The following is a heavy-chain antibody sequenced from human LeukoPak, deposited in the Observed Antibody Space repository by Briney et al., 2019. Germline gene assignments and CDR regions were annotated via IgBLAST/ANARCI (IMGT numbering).Heavy chain of an antibody. CDR3: ARLYCSGASCYGKHYFAF. Sequence: PGGSLRLSCAASGFTFSSSAMEWVRQAPGKGLEWVSSINGDSSYIYYADSVKGRFTISRDNTRNSLSLQMNSLRAEDTAVYYCARLYCSGASCYGKHYFAFWGQGALVTASS. D-gene: IGHD2-15*01. V-gene: IGHV3-21*01. CDR2: INGDSSYI. CDR1: GFTFSSSA. J-gene: IGHJ4*02.